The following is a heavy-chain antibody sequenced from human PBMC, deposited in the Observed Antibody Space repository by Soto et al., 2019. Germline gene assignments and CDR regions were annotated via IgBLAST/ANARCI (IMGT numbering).Heavy chain of an antibody. CDR2: IYYSGST. V-gene: IGHV4-59*08. Sequence: SETLSLTCTVSGGAISSYYGGWFRQPPGKGLEWIGYIYYSGSTTYHPSLKSRVTISVDTSKNQFSLNLTSVTAADTAVYYCARLGGYYQAFDQWGQGSLVTVS. CDR3: ARLGGYYQAFDQ. CDR1: GGAISSYY. J-gene: IGHJ4*02. D-gene: IGHD3-22*01.